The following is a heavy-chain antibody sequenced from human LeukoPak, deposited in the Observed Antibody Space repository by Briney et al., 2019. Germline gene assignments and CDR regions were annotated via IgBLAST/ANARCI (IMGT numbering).Heavy chain of an antibody. Sequence: ASVKVSCKASGYTFTSYGISWVRQAPGQGLEWMGWISAYNGNTNYAQKLQGRVTMTTDTSTSTAYMELRSLRSDDTAVYYCVRGRQYYDFWSGYHNNYYYYYYMDVWGKGTTVTVSS. CDR3: VRGRQYYDFWSGYHNNYYYYYYMDV. CDR2: ISAYNGNT. CDR1: GYTFTSYG. V-gene: IGHV1-18*01. J-gene: IGHJ6*03. D-gene: IGHD3-3*01.